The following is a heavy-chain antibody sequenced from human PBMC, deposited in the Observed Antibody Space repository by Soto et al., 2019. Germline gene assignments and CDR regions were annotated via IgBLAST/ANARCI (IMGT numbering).Heavy chain of an antibody. J-gene: IGHJ6*02. Sequence: GGSVRLSCAASGFTFSSYAMSWVRQAPGKGLEWVSAISGSGGSTYYVDAVKGRFTVSRDNSKNTLYLQLNSLRAEDTAVYYCAKCHICTSCYGPYNCYSYGMDVSGLETTGTVSS. CDR1: GFTFSSYA. D-gene: IGHD2-2*01. CDR3: AKCHICTSCYGPYNCYSYGMDV. V-gene: IGHV3-23*01. CDR2: ISGSGGST.